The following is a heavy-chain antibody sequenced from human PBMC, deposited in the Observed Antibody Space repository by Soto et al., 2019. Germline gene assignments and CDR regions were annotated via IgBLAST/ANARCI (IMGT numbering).Heavy chain of an antibody. J-gene: IGHJ4*02. CDR3: ARGGWKLFDY. V-gene: IGHV4-59*01. D-gene: IGHD6-19*01. CDR2: FYYSGST. CDR1: GGSISSYY. Sequence: SETLALTCTVSGGSISSYYWSWIRQPPGKGLEWIGCFYYSGSTNYNPSLKSRVTISVDTSKKQFSLKLSSVTAADTAVYYCARGGWKLFDYWGQGTLVTVSS.